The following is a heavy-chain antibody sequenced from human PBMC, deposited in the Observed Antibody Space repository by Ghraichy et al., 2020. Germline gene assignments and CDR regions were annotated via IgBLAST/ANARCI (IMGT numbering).Heavy chain of an antibody. D-gene: IGHD3-3*01. CDR3: ARSFGVVHN. J-gene: IGHJ4*02. CDR1: GGSISSSSYY. CDR2: IYYSGST. Sequence: SETLSLTCTVSGGSISSSSYYWGWIRQPPGKGLEWIGSIYYSGSTYYNPSLKSRVTISVDTSKNQFSLKLSSVTAADTAVYYCARSFGVVHNWGQGTLVTVSS. V-gene: IGHV4-39*01.